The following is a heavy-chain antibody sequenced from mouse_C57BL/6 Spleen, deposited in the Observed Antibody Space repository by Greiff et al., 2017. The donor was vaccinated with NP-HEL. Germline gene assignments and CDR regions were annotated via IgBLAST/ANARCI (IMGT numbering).Heavy chain of an antibody. CDR2: IRLKSDNYAT. J-gene: IGHJ2*01. CDR3: TAVLTTGFDY. D-gene: IGHD1-1*01. CDR1: GFTFSNYW. Sequence: EVQRVESGGGLVQPGGSMKLSCVASGFTFSNYWMNWVRQSPEKGLEWVAQIRLKSDNYATHYAESVKGRFTISRDDSKSSVYLHMNNLRAEDTGIYYCTAVLTTGFDYWGQGTTLTVSS. V-gene: IGHV6-3*01.